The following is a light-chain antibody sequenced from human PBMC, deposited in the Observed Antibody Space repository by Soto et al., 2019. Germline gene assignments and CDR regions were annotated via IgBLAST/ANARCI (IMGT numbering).Light chain of an antibody. J-gene: IGKJ4*01. CDR2: GAS. CDR3: HQRSNWPRT. V-gene: IGKV3-11*01. Sequence: EIVLTQSPATLSLFPGERATLSCRASQSVRTYLAWYQQKPGQAPRLLISGASNRATGIPDRFSGSGSGTEFTLPISRLEAEDFAVYYCHQRSNWPRTFGGGTQVAIK. CDR1: QSVRTY.